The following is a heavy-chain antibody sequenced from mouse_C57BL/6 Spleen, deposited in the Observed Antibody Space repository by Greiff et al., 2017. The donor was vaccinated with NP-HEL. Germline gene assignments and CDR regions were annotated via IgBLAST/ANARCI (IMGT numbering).Heavy chain of an antibody. J-gene: IGHJ2*01. D-gene: IGHD2-4*01. V-gene: IGHV1-62-2*01. CDR2: FYPGSGSI. Sequence: VQLQQSGAELVKPGASVKLSCKASGYTFTEYTIHWVKQRSGQGLEWIGWFYPGSGSIKYNEKFKDKATLTADKSSSTVYMELSRLTSEDSAVYFCARNERVEDDYDEGYYFDYWGQGTTLTVSS. CDR3: ARNERVEDDYDEGYYFDY. CDR1: GYTFTEYT.